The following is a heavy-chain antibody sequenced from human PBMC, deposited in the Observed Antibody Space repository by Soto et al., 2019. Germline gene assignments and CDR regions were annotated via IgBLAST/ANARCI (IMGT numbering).Heavy chain of an antibody. CDR1: GGSISSGGYY. D-gene: IGHD6-13*01. CDR3: ARAIGSAAAANDWFDP. Sequence: PSETLSLTCTASGGSISSGGYYWSWIRQHPGKGLEWIGYIYYSGSTYYNPSLKSRVTISVDTSKNQFSLKLSSVTAADTAVYYCARAIGSAAAANDWFDPWGQGTLVTVSS. V-gene: IGHV4-31*03. J-gene: IGHJ5*01. CDR2: IYYSGST.